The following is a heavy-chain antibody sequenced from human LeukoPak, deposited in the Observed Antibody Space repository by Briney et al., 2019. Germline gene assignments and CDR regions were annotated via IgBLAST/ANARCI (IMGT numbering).Heavy chain of an antibody. J-gene: IGHJ4*02. CDR1: GGSISSSSYY. CDR3: AREVGPHRDY. Sequence: SETLSLTCTVSGGSISSSSYYWGWIRQPPGKGLEWIGYIYYSGSTYYNLSLKSRVTISVDTSKNQFSLKLSSVTAADTAVYYCAREVGPHRDYWGQGTLVTVSS. V-gene: IGHV4-31*03. D-gene: IGHD3-10*01. CDR2: IYYSGST.